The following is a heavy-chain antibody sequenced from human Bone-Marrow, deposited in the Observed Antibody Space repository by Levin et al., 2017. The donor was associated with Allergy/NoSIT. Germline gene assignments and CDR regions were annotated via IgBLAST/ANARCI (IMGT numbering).Heavy chain of an antibody. J-gene: IGHJ4*02. CDR2: IFLSGDT. V-gene: IGHV4-61*02. CDR1: GGSISSGYYF. D-gene: IGHD1-1*01. CDR3: ARESVALDGGIDS. Sequence: SETLSLTCSVSGGSISSGYYFWSWIRQPAGTGLEWLGRIFLSGDTNYNPSLQSRVTISLDASNNQFSLNLASVTAADTALYFCARESVALDGGIDSWGQGTLVTVSS.